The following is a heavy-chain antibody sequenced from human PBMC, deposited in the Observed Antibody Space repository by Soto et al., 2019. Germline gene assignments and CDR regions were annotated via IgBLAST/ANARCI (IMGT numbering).Heavy chain of an antibody. V-gene: IGHV4-38-2*01. CDR1: GYSISIAYY. J-gene: IGHJ5*02. Sequence: SGTLSLSCAVCGYSISIAYYSGRLGQTPGKGLEWVGSIYHGGSTYYNPSLNNRVTLSTDRTNNHVPLILISVTAADTAVYYCARVGPWVPYYYDSSPYTFENWFDPWGQGTLVTVSS. D-gene: IGHD3-22*01. CDR2: IYHGGST. CDR3: ARVGPWVPYYYDSSPYTFENWFDP.